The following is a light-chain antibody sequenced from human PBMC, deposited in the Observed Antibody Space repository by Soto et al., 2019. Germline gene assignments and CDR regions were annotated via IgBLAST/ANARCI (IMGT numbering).Light chain of an antibody. CDR1: SSDVGGYNY. Sequence: QSALTQPPSASGSPGQSVTISCTGTSSDVGGYNYVSWYQQHPGKAPKLMIYEVSKWPSEVPDRFSGSKSGNTASLTVSGLQAEDEADYYCSSYAGSNNYVFGTGTKLTVL. CDR3: SSYAGSNNYV. CDR2: EVS. J-gene: IGLJ1*01. V-gene: IGLV2-8*01.